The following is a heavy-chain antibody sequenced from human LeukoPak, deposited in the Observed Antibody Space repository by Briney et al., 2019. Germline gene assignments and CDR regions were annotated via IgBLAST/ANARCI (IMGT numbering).Heavy chain of an antibody. CDR2: ISWNSGSI. J-gene: IGHJ4*02. Sequence: PGRSLRLSCAASGFTFDDYAMHWVRQAPGKGLEWVSGISWNSGSIGYADSVKGRFTISRDNAKNSLYLQMNSLRAEDMALYYCAKGTYYDILTGYFNYWGQGTLVTVSS. D-gene: IGHD3-9*01. CDR3: AKGTYYDILTGYFNY. CDR1: GFTFDDYA. V-gene: IGHV3-9*03.